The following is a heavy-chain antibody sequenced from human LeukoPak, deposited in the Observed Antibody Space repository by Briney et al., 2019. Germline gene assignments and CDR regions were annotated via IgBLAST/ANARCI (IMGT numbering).Heavy chain of an antibody. CDR2: IYHSGST. D-gene: IGHD3-10*01. V-gene: IGHV4-38-2*02. CDR3: AREFVLWFGESYSFDY. J-gene: IGHJ4*02. Sequence: SETLSLTCTVSGYSISSGYYWGWIRQPPGKGLEWIGSIYHSGSTYYNPSLKSRVTISVDTSKNQFSLKLSSVTAADTAVYYCAREFVLWFGESYSFDYWGQGTLVTVSS. CDR1: GYSISSGYY.